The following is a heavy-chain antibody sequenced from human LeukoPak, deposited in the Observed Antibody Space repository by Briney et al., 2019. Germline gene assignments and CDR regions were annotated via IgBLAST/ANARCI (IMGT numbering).Heavy chain of an antibody. Sequence: SETLFLTCTVSGGSISSSSYYWGWIRQPPGKGLEWIGSIYYSGSTYYNPSLKSRVTISVDTSKNQFSLKLSSVTAADTAVYYCAGGPTVYSSSWHAGGGDWFDPWGQGTLVTVSS. D-gene: IGHD6-13*01. CDR3: AGGPTVYSSSWHAGGGDWFDP. V-gene: IGHV4-39*07. CDR1: GGSISSSSYY. CDR2: IYYSGST. J-gene: IGHJ5*02.